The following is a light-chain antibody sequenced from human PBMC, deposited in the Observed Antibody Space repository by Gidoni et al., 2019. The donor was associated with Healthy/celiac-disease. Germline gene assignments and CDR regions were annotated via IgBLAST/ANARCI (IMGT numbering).Light chain of an antibody. CDR2: DAS. CDR3: QQYTLFPWT. CDR1: QSVCKW. J-gene: IGKJ1*01. V-gene: IGKV1-5*01. Sequence: DIHMTQSPSTLSASVGDRVTITCRASQSVCKWLAWYQQRPGKAPNLLIYDASTLESGVPSRFSGSGSETEFTLTIGSLQPDDFATYYCQQYTLFPWTFGQGTKVEIK.